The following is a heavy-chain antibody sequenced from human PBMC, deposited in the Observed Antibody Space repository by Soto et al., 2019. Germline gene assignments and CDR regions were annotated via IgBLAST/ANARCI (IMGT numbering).Heavy chain of an antibody. CDR2: INHSGST. CDR1: GGSFSGYY. V-gene: IGHV4-34*01. J-gene: IGHJ6*03. D-gene: IGHD3-10*01. Sequence: SETLSLTCAVYGGSFSGYYWSWIRQPPGKGLEWIGEINHSGSTNYNPSLNSRVTISVDTSKNQFSLKLSSVTAADTAVYYCARGRYYGSGSRYYYYYYIDVWGKGTTVTVSS. CDR3: ARGRYYGSGSRYYYYYYIDV.